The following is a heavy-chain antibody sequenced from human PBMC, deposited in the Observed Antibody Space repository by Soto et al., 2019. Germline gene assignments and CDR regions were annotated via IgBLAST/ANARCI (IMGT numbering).Heavy chain of an antibody. V-gene: IGHV3-30*18. Sequence: HPGGSLRLSFAASGFTFSSYGMHWVRQAPGKGLEWVAVISYDGSNKYYADSVKGRFTISRDNSKNTLYLQMNSLRAVDTAVYYCAKDRYYDSSGYPIDYWGQGTLVTVSS. CDR3: AKDRYYDSSGYPIDY. D-gene: IGHD3-22*01. CDR1: GFTFSSYG. J-gene: IGHJ4*02. CDR2: ISYDGSNK.